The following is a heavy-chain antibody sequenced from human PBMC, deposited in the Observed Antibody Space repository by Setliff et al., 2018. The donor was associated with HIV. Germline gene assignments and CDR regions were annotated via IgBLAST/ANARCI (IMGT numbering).Heavy chain of an antibody. CDR1: GFTVSSNC. CDR3: ARGRNGGLFTLLVVLDY. J-gene: IGHJ4*02. Sequence: GGSLRLSCAASGFTVSSNCMSWVRQAPGKGLEWVSVIYSGGGTYYADSVKGRFTVSRDNSGSTLYLQLNSPRADDTAVYYCARGRNGGLFTLLVVLDYWGQGTPVTVSS. CDR2: IYSGGGT. D-gene: IGHD2-2*01. V-gene: IGHV3-53*01.